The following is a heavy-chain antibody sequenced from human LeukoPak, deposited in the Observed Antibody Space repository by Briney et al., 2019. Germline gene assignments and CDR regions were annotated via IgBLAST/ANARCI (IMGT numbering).Heavy chain of an antibody. V-gene: IGHV4-34*01. CDR2: INHSGST. Sequence: SETLSLTCAVYGGSFSGYYWSWIRQPPGKGLEWIGEINHSGSTNYNPSLKSRVTISVDTSKNQFSLKLSSVTAADTAVYYCARGQPTLDYWGQGTLVTASS. CDR3: ARGQPTLDY. J-gene: IGHJ4*02. CDR1: GGSFSGYY.